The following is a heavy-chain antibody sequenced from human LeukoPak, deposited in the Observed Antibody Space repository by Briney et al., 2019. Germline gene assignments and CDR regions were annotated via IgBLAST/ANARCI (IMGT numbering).Heavy chain of an antibody. Sequence: LTGGSLRLSCAASGFTFCIYAMNWVPQAPGKGLEWVANLNPDGSVGRYVDSVKGRFSVSRDNGQNTGYLQMNSLRVDDTGVYFCLAWASPTPYWGPGTPVAVSS. V-gene: IGHV3-7*02. CDR3: LAWASPTPY. CDR2: LNPDGSVG. CDR1: GFTFCIYA. J-gene: IGHJ1*01. D-gene: IGHD1-26*01.